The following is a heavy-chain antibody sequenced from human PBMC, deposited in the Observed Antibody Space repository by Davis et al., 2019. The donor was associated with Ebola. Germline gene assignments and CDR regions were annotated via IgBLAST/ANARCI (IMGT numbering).Heavy chain of an antibody. CDR1: GYTFNNYA. CDR3: ARDHRIVAHGTPFDY. CDR2: INPNDGRT. D-gene: IGHD6-13*01. J-gene: IGHJ4*02. V-gene: IGHV1-18*01. Sequence: AASVKVSCKASGYTFNNYAITWVRQAPGQGLEWMGMINPNDGRTIYAQKFQGRVTVTRDTSTTTAYMELRSLRSDDTAVYYCARDHRIVAHGTPFDYWGQGTLVTVSS.